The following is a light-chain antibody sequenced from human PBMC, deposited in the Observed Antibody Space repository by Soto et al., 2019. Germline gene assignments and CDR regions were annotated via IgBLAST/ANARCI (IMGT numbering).Light chain of an antibody. V-gene: IGLV1-40*01. Sequence: QSVLTQPPSVSGAPGQRVTISCTGSSSNIGAGYDVHWYQQLPGTAPKLLIYGNSNRPSGVPDRFSGSKSGTSASLAITGLQAEDEDGYYCQSYDSSLSGWVFGGGTQLTVL. CDR1: SSNIGAGYD. CDR2: GNS. J-gene: IGLJ3*02. CDR3: QSYDSSLSGWV.